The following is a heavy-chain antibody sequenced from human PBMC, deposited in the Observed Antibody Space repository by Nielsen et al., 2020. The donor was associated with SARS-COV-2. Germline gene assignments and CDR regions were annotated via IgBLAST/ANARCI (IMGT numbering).Heavy chain of an antibody. V-gene: IGHV5-10-1*01. CDR3: ARHDDHYYDSSGYLNWFDP. CDR1: GYSFTSYW. D-gene: IGHD3-22*01. Sequence: GESLKISCKGSGYSFTSYWISWVRQMSGKGLEWMGRIDPSDSYTNYSPSFQGHVTISADKSISTAYLQWSSLKASDTAMYYCARHDDHYYDSSGYLNWFDPWGQGTLVTVSS. CDR2: IDPSDSYT. J-gene: IGHJ5*02.